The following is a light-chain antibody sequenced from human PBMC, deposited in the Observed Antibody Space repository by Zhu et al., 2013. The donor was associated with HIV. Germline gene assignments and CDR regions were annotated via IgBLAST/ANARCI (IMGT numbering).Light chain of an antibody. CDR3: QQHGSSPWT. CDR1: QSVSSN. Sequence: DIVMTQSPATLSVSPGERVTLSCRASQSVSSNLAWYQQRPGQAPRLLIYGASTRATGIPARFSGSGSGTVFTLSISRLEPEDSAVYYCQQHGSSPWTFGQGTKVEI. J-gene: IGKJ1*01. CDR2: GAS. V-gene: IGKV3-20*01.